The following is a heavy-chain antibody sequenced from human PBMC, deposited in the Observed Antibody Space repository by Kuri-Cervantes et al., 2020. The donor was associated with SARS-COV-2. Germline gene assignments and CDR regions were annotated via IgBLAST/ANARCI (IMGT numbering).Heavy chain of an antibody. CDR1: GYTFTSYG. D-gene: IGHD1-26*01. V-gene: IGHV1-18*01. CDR3: ARDRGSYYSSVYYYYYMDV. J-gene: IGHJ6*03. Sequence: ASVKVSCKASGYTFTSYGISWVRQAPGQGLEWMGWISAYNGNTNYAQKLQGRVTMTTDTSTSTAYMELRSLRSDDTAVYYCARDRGSYYSSVYYYYYMDVWGKGTTVTVSS. CDR2: ISAYNGNT.